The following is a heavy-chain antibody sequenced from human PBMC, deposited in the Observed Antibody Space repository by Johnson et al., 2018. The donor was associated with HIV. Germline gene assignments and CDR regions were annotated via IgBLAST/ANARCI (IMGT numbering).Heavy chain of an antibody. CDR3: ARAPRGSWGGYYQDAFDI. J-gene: IGHJ3*02. D-gene: IGHD3-3*01. CDR2: ISYDGSNK. Sequence: VQLVESGGGVVQPGRSLRLSCAASGFTFSSYAMHWVRQAPGKGLEWVAVISYDGSNKYYADSVKGRFTISRDNAKNSLYLQMNSLRAEDTALYYCARAPRGSWGGYYQDAFDIWGQGTMVTVSS. CDR1: GFTFSSYA. V-gene: IGHV3-30-3*01.